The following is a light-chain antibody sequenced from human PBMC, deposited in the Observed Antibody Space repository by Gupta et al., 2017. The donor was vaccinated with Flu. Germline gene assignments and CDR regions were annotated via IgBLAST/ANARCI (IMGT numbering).Light chain of an antibody. CDR3: SSYTNDDTWV. J-gene: IGLJ3*02. Sequence: SVTISCTGTSSDVGSYNRVSWYQQPPGTAPKLISYQVSSRPSGVPDRLAGSKSGNTASLTISGLQAEDEAYYYCSSYTNDDTWVFGGGTQLTVL. CDR1: SSDVGSYNR. V-gene: IGLV2-18*02. CDR2: QVS.